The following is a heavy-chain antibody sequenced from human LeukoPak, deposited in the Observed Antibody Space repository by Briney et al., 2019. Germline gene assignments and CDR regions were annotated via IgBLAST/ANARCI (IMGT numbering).Heavy chain of an antibody. D-gene: IGHD6-13*01. Sequence: SETLSLTCTVSGGSISSHYWSWIRRPPGKGLEWIGYIYYSGSTNYNPSLKSRVTISVDTSKNQFSLKLSSVTAADTAVYYCARGVGSSSWYNWFDPWGQGTLVTVSS. CDR1: GGSISSHY. V-gene: IGHV4-59*11. J-gene: IGHJ5*02. CDR2: IYYSGST. CDR3: ARGVGSSSWYNWFDP.